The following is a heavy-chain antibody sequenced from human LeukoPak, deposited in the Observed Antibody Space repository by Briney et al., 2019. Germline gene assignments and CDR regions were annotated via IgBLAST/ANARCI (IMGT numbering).Heavy chain of an antibody. CDR2: IYNSGNT. CDR1: GGSIISYY. D-gene: IGHD1/OR15-1a*01. V-gene: IGHV4-4*07. CDR3: ASQLGGTTFH. J-gene: IGHJ4*02. Sequence: SETLSLTCTVSGGSIISYYWSWIRQPAGKGLEWIGRIYNSGNTNYNPSLRSRVTMSVDTSKNQFSLRLSSVTAAETAVYYCASQLGGTTFHWGQGTLVTVSS.